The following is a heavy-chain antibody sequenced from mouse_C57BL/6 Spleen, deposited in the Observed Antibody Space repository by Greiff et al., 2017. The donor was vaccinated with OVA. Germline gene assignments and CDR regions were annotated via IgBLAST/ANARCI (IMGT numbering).Heavy chain of an antibody. V-gene: IGHV1-50*01. D-gene: IGHD1-1*01. J-gene: IGHJ3*01. CDR3: ARPYYYGSSYFAY. CDR2: IDPSDSYT. Sequence: VQLKQPGAELVKPGASVKLSCKASGYTFTSYWMQWVKQRPGQGLEWIGEIDPSDSYTNYNQKFKGKATLTVDTSSSTAYMQLSSLTSEDSAVYYCARPYYYGSSYFAYWGQGTLVTVSA. CDR1: GYTFTSYW.